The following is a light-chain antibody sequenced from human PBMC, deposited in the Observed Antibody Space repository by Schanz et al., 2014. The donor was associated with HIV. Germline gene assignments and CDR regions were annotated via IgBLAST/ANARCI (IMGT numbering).Light chain of an antibody. CDR3: QSSDRDKAKV. CDR2: DDT. V-gene: IGLV2-14*03. Sequence: QSVLTQPPSASGSPGQSVTISCTGTSRDVGSYNYVSWYQQRPGKAPKLIIYDDTYRPSEDSDRFSGSKSGNTASLTISGLQTEDEADYYCQSSDRDKAKVFGGGTKLTVL. CDR1: SRDVGSYNY. J-gene: IGLJ3*02.